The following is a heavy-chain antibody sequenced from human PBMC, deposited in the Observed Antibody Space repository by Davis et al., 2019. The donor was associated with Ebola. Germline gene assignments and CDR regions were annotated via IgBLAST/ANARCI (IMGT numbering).Heavy chain of an antibody. CDR2: ISSSTSYI. Sequence: PGGSLRLSCAASGFTFSGYSMNWVRQAPGKGLEWVSSISSSTSYIHYADSVKGRFTISRDNAKNSLYLQMNSLRSEDTAVYYCARDWGAAAGNDYWGQGTLVTVSS. CDR1: GFTFSGYS. V-gene: IGHV3-21*04. CDR3: ARDWGAAAGNDY. J-gene: IGHJ4*02. D-gene: IGHD6-13*01.